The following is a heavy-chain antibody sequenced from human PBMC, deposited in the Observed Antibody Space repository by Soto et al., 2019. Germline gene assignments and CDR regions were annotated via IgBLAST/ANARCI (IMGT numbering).Heavy chain of an antibody. Sequence: GGSLRLSFVASGFTFSDYYMDWVRQAPGKGLEWVARIRNRANSHTTEYATSVKGRFTISRNDSEKYLILQINSLKSENTDQYYCTRAGVGTRYFDYWGQGTLVTVSS. CDR1: GFTFSDYY. V-gene: IGHV3-72*01. CDR2: IRNRANSHTT. CDR3: TRAGVGTRYFDY. D-gene: IGHD2-8*01. J-gene: IGHJ4*03.